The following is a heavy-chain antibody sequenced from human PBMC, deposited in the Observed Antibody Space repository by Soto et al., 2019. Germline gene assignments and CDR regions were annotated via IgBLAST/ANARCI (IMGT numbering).Heavy chain of an antibody. V-gene: IGHV3-48*03. J-gene: IGHJ3*02. Sequence: GGSLRLSCAASGFTFSSYEMNWVRQAPGKGLEWVSYISSSGGTIYYAEFMRGRFTISRDNAKNSLYLQMNRLTSEDTAVYYCARSQTTRGFDIWGQGTMVIVSS. CDR3: ARSQTTRGFDI. D-gene: IGHD1-1*01. CDR2: ISSSGGTI. CDR1: GFTFSSYE.